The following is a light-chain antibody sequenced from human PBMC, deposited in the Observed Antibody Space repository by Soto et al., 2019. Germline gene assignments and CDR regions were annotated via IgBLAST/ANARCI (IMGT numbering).Light chain of an antibody. CDR3: STHTTRNTVV. V-gene: IGLV2-14*01. J-gene: IGLJ2*01. CDR2: DVS. CDR1: SSDVGRYNY. Sequence: QSALTQPASVSGSPGQSITISCTGTSSDVGRYNYVSWYQQHPGKAPKLMIYDVSNRPSGVSNRFSGSESGNTASLTISGLQAEDEADYYCSTHTTRNTVVFGGGTKVTVL.